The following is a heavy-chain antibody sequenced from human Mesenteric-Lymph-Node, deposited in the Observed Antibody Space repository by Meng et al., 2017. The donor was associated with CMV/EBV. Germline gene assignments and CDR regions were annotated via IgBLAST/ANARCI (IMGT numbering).Heavy chain of an antibody. Sequence: GESLKISCAASGFTFSSYDMHWVRQATGKGLEWVSAIGTAGDTYYPGSVKGRFTISRENAKNSLYLQMNSLRAGDTAVYYCARGAGGDNGRGYYYYGMDVWGQGTTVTVS. V-gene: IGHV3-13*01. CDR3: ARGAGGDNGRGYYYYGMDV. CDR2: IGTAGDT. J-gene: IGHJ6*02. CDR1: GFTFSSYD. D-gene: IGHD2-21*01.